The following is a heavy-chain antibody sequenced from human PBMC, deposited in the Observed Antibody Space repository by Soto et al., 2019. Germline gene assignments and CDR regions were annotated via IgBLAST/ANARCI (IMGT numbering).Heavy chain of an antibody. Sequence: PSETLSLTCTVSGGSISSYYWSWIRQPPGKGLGWIGYIYYSGSTNYNPSLKSRVTISVDTSKNQFSLKLSSVTAADTAVYYCARDKGYDLNYYYYYGMDVWGQGTTVTVSS. D-gene: IGHD5-12*01. V-gene: IGHV4-59*01. CDR1: GGSISSYY. CDR3: ARDKGYDLNYYYYYGMDV. CDR2: IYYSGST. J-gene: IGHJ6*02.